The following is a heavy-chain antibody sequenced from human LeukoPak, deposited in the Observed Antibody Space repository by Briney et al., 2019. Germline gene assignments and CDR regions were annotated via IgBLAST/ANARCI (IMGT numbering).Heavy chain of an antibody. Sequence: SETLSLTCTVSGGSISSSSYYWGRIRRPPGKGREWIGRIYCSGSTYYNPSLKSRVTLSADTTKNHFSLKLSSVTAENTAVYYCASHNRWDGGGYLIDYWGQGTLVTVSS. CDR3: ASHNRWDGGGYLIDY. J-gene: IGHJ4*02. CDR1: GGSISSSSYY. CDR2: IYCSGST. V-gene: IGHV4-39*02. D-gene: IGHD1-26*01.